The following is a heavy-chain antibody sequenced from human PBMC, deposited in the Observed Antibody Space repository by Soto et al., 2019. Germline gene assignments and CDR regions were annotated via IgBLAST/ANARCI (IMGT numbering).Heavy chain of an antibody. CDR2: INPSGGST. V-gene: IGHV1-46*01. D-gene: IGHD2-21*02. CDR1: GYTFTSYY. Sequence: ASVKVSCKASGYTFTSYYMHWVRQAPGQGLEWMGIINPSGGSTSYAQKFQGRVTMTRDTSTSTVYMELSSLRSEDTAAYYCARDRYCGGDCPAAAFDIWGQGTTVTVSS. CDR3: ARDRYCGGDCPAAAFDI. J-gene: IGHJ3*02.